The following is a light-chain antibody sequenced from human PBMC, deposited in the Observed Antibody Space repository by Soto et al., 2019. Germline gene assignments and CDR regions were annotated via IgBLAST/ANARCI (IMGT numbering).Light chain of an antibody. CDR1: QSVLYSSNNKNY. CDR2: WAS. Sequence: DIVMTQSPDSLAVSLGERATINCKSSQSVLYSSNNKNYLAWYQQKPGQPPKLLIYWASTRESGVPDRFSGSGSATDFTLTISSLQAEDVAVDYCQQYYSTPLTFGPGTKVDIK. CDR3: QQYYSTPLT. J-gene: IGKJ3*01. V-gene: IGKV4-1*01.